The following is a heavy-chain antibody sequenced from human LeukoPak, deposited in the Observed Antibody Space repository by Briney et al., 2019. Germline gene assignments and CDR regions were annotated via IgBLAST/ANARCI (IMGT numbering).Heavy chain of an antibody. Sequence: SETLSLTCTVSGGSISRGPYYWGWIRQPPGKGLQWIGSISYTGNTYSNPSLASRVTMSVDTSKNQFSLRLSSVTAADTAVYYCGRVRRATYYYDSSGYYSDVWGQGSLVTVSS. CDR2: ISYTGNT. CDR3: GRVRRATYYYDSSGYYSDV. D-gene: IGHD3-22*01. CDR1: GGSISRGPYY. J-gene: IGHJ4*02. V-gene: IGHV4-39*07.